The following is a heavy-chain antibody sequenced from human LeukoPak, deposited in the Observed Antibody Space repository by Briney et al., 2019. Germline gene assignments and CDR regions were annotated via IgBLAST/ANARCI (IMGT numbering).Heavy chain of an antibody. J-gene: IGHJ4*02. D-gene: IGHD1-26*01. CDR3: ARTLDSGSYYGDY. CDR1: GSTFSSYS. Sequence: GGSLRLSCAASGSTFSSYSMNWVRQAPGKGLEWVSSISSSSSYIYYADSVKGRFTISRDNAKNSLYLQMNSLRAEDTAVYYCARTLDSGSYYGDYWGQGTLVTVSS. V-gene: IGHV3-21*01. CDR2: ISSSSSYI.